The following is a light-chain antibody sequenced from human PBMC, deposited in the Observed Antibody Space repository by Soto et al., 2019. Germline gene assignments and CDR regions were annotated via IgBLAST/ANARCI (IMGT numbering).Light chain of an antibody. Sequence: VVMTHSAASLAVAPGETASVSCRSSQGISSNLAWYQQKPGQAPRLLILGASTRASGIPARFSGSGSGTEFTLTISSLQYEDFAVYYCKQSNSWPPFTFGQGTRLEIK. CDR1: QGISSN. J-gene: IGKJ5*01. CDR2: GAS. CDR3: KQSNSWPPFT. V-gene: IGKV3-15*01.